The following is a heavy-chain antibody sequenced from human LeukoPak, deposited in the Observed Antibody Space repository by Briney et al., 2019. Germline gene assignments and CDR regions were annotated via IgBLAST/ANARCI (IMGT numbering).Heavy chain of an antibody. CDR3: ARVHYGDYRTYNWFDP. CDR1: NYSISSGYY. Sequence: PSETLSLTCTVSNYSISSGYYWGWIRQSPGKGLEWIGSISHGGSTYYNPSLRSRVIVSVDTSKNHFSLKLSSVTAADTAVYYCARVHYGDYRTYNWFDPWGQGTLVTASS. V-gene: IGHV4-38-2*02. J-gene: IGHJ5*02. D-gene: IGHD4-17*01. CDR2: ISHGGST.